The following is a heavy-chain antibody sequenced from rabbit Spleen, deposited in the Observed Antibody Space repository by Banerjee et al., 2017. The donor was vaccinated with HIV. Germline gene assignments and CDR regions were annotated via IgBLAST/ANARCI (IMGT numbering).Heavy chain of an antibody. V-gene: IGHV1S40*01. CDR3: ARDAGSYAYIDGYFNL. CDR1: GFSFNSDSY. Sequence: QSLEESGGGLVKPGASLTLTCKASGFSFNSDSYMCWVRQAPGKGLEWIACIDIGSSGFTYFASWAKGRFTISKASSTTVTLQMTSLTAADTATYFCARDAGSYAYIDGYFNLWGQGTLVTVS. D-gene: IGHD6-1*01. CDR2: IDIGSSGFT. J-gene: IGHJ4*01.